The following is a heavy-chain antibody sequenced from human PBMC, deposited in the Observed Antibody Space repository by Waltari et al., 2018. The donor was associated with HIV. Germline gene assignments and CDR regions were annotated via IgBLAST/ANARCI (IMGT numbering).Heavy chain of an antibody. Sequence: QLQLVESGGGGVQSGGSLMLSWGASGFTFSTYDLPWVRQAPGKGLEWVAYIRYDGSDKSYADSVKGRFTMSRDNSKNTLSLRMNSLRADDTAIYYCARDPGINIPRYYFDFWGHGTTVTV. CDR1: GFTFSTYD. J-gene: IGHJ4*01. V-gene: IGHV3-30*02. CDR3: ARDPGINIPRYYFDF. D-gene: IGHD3-3*02. CDR2: IRYDGSDK.